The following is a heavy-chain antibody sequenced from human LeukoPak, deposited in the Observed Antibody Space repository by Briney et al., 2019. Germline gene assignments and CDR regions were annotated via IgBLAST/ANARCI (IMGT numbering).Heavy chain of an antibody. D-gene: IGHD4-23*01. CDR2: IYYSGST. J-gene: IGHJ6*03. V-gene: IGHV4-30-4*07. CDR3: ARERGNPNEDYYYYYYMDV. CDR1: GGSISSGGYS. Sequence: SETLSLTYTVSGGSISSGGYSWSWIRQPPGKGLEWIGYIYYSGSTYYNPSLKSRVTISVDTSKNQFSLKLSSVTAADTAVYYCARERGNPNEDYYYYYYMDVWGKGTTVTVSS.